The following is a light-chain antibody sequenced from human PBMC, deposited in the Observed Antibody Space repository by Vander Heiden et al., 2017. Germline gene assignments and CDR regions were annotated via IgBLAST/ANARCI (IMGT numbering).Light chain of an antibody. CDR1: QSISSW. CDR3: QQDNSFPYT. J-gene: IGKJ2*01. Sequence: IQMTQSPSTLSAYVGDRVTITCRASQSISSWLAWYQQKPGKAPKLLIYDASSLESGVPSRFSGSGSGTEFTLTISSLQPDDFATYYCQQDNSFPYTFGQGTKLEIK. CDR2: DAS. V-gene: IGKV1-5*01.